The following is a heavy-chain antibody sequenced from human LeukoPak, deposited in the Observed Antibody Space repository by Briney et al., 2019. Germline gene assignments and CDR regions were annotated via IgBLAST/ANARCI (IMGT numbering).Heavy chain of an antibody. D-gene: IGHD1-14*01. J-gene: IGHJ4*02. CDR1: GGSISSYY. CDR2: IYYSGST. V-gene: IGHV4-59*08. Sequence: SETLSLTCTVSGGSISSYYWSWIRQPQGKRLEWIGYIYYSGSTSYNPSLKSRVTISVDTSKNQFSLKLSSVTAADTAVYYCVRHHTDHLAYWCQCTLVTVSS. CDR3: VRHHTDHLAY.